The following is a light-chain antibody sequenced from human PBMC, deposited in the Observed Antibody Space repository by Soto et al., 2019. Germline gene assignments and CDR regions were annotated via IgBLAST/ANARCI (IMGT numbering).Light chain of an antibody. CDR3: SSYTSSRSYV. V-gene: IGLV2-14*01. Sequence: SALTQPASVSGSPGQSITISCTGNNSDIGGYNYVSWYQQHPGKAPKLMIYDVSNRPSGVSNRFSGSKSGNTASLTISGLQAEDEADYYCSSYTSSRSYVFGTGTKSPS. J-gene: IGLJ1*01. CDR2: DVS. CDR1: NSDIGGYNY.